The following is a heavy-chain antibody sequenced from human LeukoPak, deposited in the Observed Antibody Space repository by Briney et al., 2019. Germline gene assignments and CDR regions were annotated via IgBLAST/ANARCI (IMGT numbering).Heavy chain of an antibody. CDR1: GFTFTNVW. J-gene: IGHJ4*02. V-gene: IGHV3-15*01. D-gene: IGHD1-26*01. CDR2: IISKTDGGTT. Sequence: GGSLRLSCAASGFTFTNVWMSWVRQTAWKGLEWVGRIISKTDGGTTDYAAPVKGRFTISRDDSKNTLYLQMNSLKTEDTAVYYCTTDRGSGYSGSYYFDYWGQGTLVTVSS. CDR3: TTDRGSGYSGSYYFDY.